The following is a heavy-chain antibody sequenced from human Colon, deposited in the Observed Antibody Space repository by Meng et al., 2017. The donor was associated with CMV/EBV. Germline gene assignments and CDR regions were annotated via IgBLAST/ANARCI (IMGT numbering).Heavy chain of an antibody. D-gene: IGHD2-2*02. CDR1: GFTFSSYA. Sequence: GESLKISCAASGFTFSSYAMHWVRQAPGKGLEWVAVISYDGSNKYYADSVKGRFTISRDNSKNTLYLQMNSLRAEDTAVYYCRSSRYCSSTSCYTGTSDAFDIWGQGTMVTVSS. CDR2: ISYDGSNK. V-gene: IGHV3-30-3*01. J-gene: IGHJ3*02. CDR3: RSSRYCSSTSCYTGTSDAFDI.